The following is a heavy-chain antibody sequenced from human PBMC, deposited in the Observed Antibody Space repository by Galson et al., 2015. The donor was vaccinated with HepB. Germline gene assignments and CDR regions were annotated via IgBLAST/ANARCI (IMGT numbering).Heavy chain of an antibody. J-gene: IGHJ3*02. CDR2: INPNSGGT. D-gene: IGHD7-27*01. CDR3: ARGDWGSRNDAFDI. V-gene: IGHV1-2*04. Sequence: SVKVSCKASGYTFTGYYMHWVRQAPGQGLEWMGWINPNSGGTNYAQKFQGWVTMTRDTSISTAYMELSRLRSDDTAVYYCARGDWGSRNDAFDIWGQGTMVTVSS. CDR1: GYTFTGYY.